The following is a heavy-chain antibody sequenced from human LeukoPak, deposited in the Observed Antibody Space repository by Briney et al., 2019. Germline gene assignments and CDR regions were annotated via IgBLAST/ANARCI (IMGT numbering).Heavy chain of an antibody. CDR3: AREGRGWAFDI. V-gene: IGHV1-2*02. J-gene: IGHJ3*02. D-gene: IGHD2-15*01. Sequence: GASVKVSYKASGYTFTGYYIHWVRQAPGQGLEWMGWINPNSGATNYAQKFQGRVTMTRDTSISTAYMELSRLRSDDTAVYYCAREGRGWAFDIWGQGTMVTVSS. CDR1: GYTFTGYY. CDR2: INPNSGAT.